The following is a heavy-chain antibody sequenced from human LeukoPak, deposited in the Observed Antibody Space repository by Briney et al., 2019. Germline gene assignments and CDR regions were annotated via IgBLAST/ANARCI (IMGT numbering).Heavy chain of an antibody. CDR1: GYTFTGYY. CDR3: ARVGSSGWYVHPTLDF. Sequence: GASVKVSCKAFGYTFTGYYIHWVRQAPGQGLEWMGWINPNGGGTNYAQKFQGRATVTLDTSISTAYMELSSLRSDDTALYYCARVGSSGWYVHPTLDFWGQGTLVTVSS. D-gene: IGHD6-19*01. V-gene: IGHV1-2*02. CDR2: INPNGGGT. J-gene: IGHJ4*02.